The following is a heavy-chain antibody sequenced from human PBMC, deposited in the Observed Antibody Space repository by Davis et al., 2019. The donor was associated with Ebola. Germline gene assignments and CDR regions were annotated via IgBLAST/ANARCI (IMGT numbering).Heavy chain of an antibody. CDR1: GDSISSSNW. J-gene: IGHJ6*02. CDR2: ISQSGST. D-gene: IGHD3-22*01. CDR3: ARELYYYDSSGYYYYGMDV. Sequence: SETLSLTCAVSGDSISSSNWWSWVRQPPGKGLEWIGEISQSGSTNYNPSLKSRVTISVDKSKNQFSLKLSSVTAADTAVYYCARELYYYDSSGYYYYGMDVWGQGTTVTVSS. V-gene: IGHV4-4*02.